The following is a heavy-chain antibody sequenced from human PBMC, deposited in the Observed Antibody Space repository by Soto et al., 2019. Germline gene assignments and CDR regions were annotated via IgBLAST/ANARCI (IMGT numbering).Heavy chain of an antibody. CDR3: AKEVSLGSTVDLGY. Sequence: GGSLRLSCAASGFTFSSYAMSWVRQAPGKGPEWVSTISGSGGSTYYADAVKGRFTISRDNSMGTLYLQMKSLRVEDTAIYYCAKEVSLGSTVDLGYWGQGALVTVSS. J-gene: IGHJ4*02. V-gene: IGHV3-23*01. D-gene: IGHD7-27*01. CDR2: ISGSGGST. CDR1: GFTFSSYA.